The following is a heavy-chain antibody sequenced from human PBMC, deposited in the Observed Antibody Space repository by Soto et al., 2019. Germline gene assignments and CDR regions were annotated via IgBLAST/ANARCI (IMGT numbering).Heavy chain of an antibody. CDR2: INPSGRST. CDR3: ARVNRLWFGQLLRGNYYFDY. Sequence: ASVKVSGKASGYTFTSYYMHWVRQAPGQGLGWMGIINPSGRSTRYAQPFQARVTITRGTSTSTVYMELSRLRSDDTAVYYCARVNRLWFGQLLRGNYYFDYWGQGTLVTVSS. D-gene: IGHD3-10*01. V-gene: IGHV1-46*01. J-gene: IGHJ4*02. CDR1: GYTFTSYY.